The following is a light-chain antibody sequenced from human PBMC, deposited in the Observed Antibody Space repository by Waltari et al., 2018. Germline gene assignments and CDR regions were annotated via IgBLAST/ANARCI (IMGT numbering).Light chain of an antibody. Sequence: QSVLTQPPSASETPGQRVTISCSGSHSNLGSNYLYWYQQLPGRAPKLLIYRNNQRASGVPDRFDGSKYGPSASLAISGLRSEDEGVYYCAAWDESHYVFGPGTEVTVL. CDR3: AAWDESHYV. CDR2: RNN. V-gene: IGLV1-47*01. J-gene: IGLJ1*01. CDR1: HSNLGSNY.